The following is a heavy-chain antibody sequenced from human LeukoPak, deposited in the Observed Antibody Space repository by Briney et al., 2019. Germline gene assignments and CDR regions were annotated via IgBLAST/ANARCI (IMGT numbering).Heavy chain of an antibody. Sequence: PSETLSLTCTVSGGSITTDSYYWSWIRQPAGKGLEWIGRIYTSGSTNYNPSLKSRVTISVDTSKNQFSLKLSSVTAADTAVYYCARDQWLDWFDPWGQGTLVTVSS. J-gene: IGHJ5*02. CDR1: GGSITTDSYY. D-gene: IGHD6-19*01. CDR2: IYTSGST. CDR3: ARDQWLDWFDP. V-gene: IGHV4-61*02.